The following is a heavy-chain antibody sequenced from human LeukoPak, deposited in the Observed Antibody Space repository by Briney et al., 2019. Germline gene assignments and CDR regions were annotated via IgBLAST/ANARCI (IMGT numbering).Heavy chain of an antibody. J-gene: IGHJ4*02. CDR2: IYYTGST. D-gene: IGHD2-15*01. CDR1: GGSISSSSYY. V-gene: IGHV4-39*07. Sequence: SETLSLTCTVSGGSISSSSYYWGWIRQPPGTGLEWIGNIYYTGSTYYNPSLKSRVTISVETSKNQFSLKLTSVTAADTAVYYCARVPSCSGGSCYSELDYWGQGTLVTVSS. CDR3: ARVPSCSGGSCYSELDY.